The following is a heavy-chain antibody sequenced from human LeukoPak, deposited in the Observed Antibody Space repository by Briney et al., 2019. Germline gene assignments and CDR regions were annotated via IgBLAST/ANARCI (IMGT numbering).Heavy chain of an antibody. Sequence: GASVKVSCKASGYNFTSYYMHWVRQAPGQGLEWMEIINPSGGGTSYAQKFQGRVTMTRDTSISTAYMELSSLRSDDTAIYFCARGGLQLWFLVDYWGQGTLVTVSS. CDR2: INPSGGGT. CDR1: GYNFTSYY. CDR3: ARGGLQLWFLVDY. J-gene: IGHJ4*02. V-gene: IGHV1-46*01. D-gene: IGHD5-18*01.